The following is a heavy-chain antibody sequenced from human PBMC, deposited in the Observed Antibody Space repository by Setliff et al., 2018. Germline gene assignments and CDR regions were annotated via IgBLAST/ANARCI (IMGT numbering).Heavy chain of an antibody. CDR1: GGSFSGYY. CDR3: ARGHVWGSYYYMDV. CDR2: INHSGST. Sequence: SETLSLTCAVYGGSFSGYYWSWIRQPPGKGLEWIGEINHSGSTNYNPSLKSRVTISVDTSKNQFSLKLSSVTDADTAVHYCARGHVWGSYYYMDVWGKGTTVTVSS. V-gene: IGHV4-34*01. J-gene: IGHJ6*03. D-gene: IGHD3-16*01.